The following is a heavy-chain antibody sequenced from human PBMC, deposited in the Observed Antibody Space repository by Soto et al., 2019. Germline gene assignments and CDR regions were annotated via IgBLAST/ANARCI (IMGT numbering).Heavy chain of an antibody. CDR3: ARAGRTGVEAFDI. V-gene: IGHV4-4*02. CDR1: GGSISSSNW. Sequence: SETLSLTCAVSGGSISSSNWWSWVRQPPGKGLEWIGEIYHSGSTNYNPSLKSRVTISVDKSKNQFSLKLSSVTAADTAVYYCARAGRTGVEAFDIWGQGTMVTVSS. J-gene: IGHJ3*02. D-gene: IGHD7-27*01. CDR2: IYHSGST.